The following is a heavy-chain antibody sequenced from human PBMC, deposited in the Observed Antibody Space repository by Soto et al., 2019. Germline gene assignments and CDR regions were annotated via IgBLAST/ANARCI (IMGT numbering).Heavy chain of an antibody. CDR2: INAGNGNT. Sequence: ASVKVSCKASGYTFTSYAMHWVRQAPGQRLEWMGWINAGNGNTKYSQKFQGRVTITRDTSASTAYMELSSLRSEDTAVYCCARDLGQWLAKYYFDYWGQGTLVTVSS. CDR1: GYTFTSYA. D-gene: IGHD6-19*01. CDR3: ARDLGQWLAKYYFDY. V-gene: IGHV1-3*01. J-gene: IGHJ4*02.